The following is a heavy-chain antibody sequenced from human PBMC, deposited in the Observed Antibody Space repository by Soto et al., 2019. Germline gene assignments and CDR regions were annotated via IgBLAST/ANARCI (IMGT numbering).Heavy chain of an antibody. CDR1: GYTFTGYY. Sequence: ASVKVSCKASGYTFTGYYMHWVRQAPGQGLEWMGWINPNSGGTNYAQKFQGWVTMTRDTSISTAYMELSRLRSDDTAVYYCAREGALRFTYYYYYYMDVWGKGTTVTVSS. V-gene: IGHV1-2*04. CDR2: INPNSGGT. J-gene: IGHJ6*03. D-gene: IGHD3-3*01. CDR3: AREGALRFTYYYYYYMDV.